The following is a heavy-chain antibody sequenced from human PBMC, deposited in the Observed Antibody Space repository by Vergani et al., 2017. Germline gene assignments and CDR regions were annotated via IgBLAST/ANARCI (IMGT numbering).Heavy chain of an antibody. J-gene: IGHJ4*02. V-gene: IGHV4-34*01. CDR1: GGSFSGYY. D-gene: IGHD6-13*01. CDR3: ARVGSSSWYLYYFDY. CDR2: INHSGST. Sequence: QVQLQQWGAGLLKPSETLSLTCAVYGGSFSGYYWSWIRQPPGKGLEWIGEINHSGSTNYNPSLKSRVTISVDTSKNQCSLKLSSVTAADTAVYYCARVGSSSWYLYYFDYWGQGTLVTVSS.